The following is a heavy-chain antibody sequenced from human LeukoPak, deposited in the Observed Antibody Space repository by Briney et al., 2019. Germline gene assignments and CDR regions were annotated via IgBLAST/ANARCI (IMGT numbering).Heavy chain of an antibody. CDR3: ARDGESYTSSLRGEFDY. J-gene: IGHJ4*02. V-gene: IGHV1-2*02. Sequence: ASVKVSCKASGYTFTGYYLHWVRQASGQGLEWMGWISPNSGGTNYAQRFQERVTMTRGTPISTAYMEVSRLRSDDTAVYYCARDGESYTSSLRGEFDYWGQGTLVTVSS. D-gene: IGHD6-13*01. CDR2: ISPNSGGT. CDR1: GYTFTGYY.